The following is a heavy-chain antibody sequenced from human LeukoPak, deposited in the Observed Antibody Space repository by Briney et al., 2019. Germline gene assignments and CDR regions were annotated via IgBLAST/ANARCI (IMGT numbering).Heavy chain of an antibody. D-gene: IGHD3-3*01. CDR3: GAFTIFGVVIYYYYGMDV. J-gene: IGHJ6*02. CDR1: GYTFTGYY. CDR2: ISAYNGNT. V-gene: IGHV1-18*04. Sequence: ASVTVSCTASGYTFTGYYMHWVRQAPGQGLEWMGWISAYNGNTNYAQKLQGRVTMTTDTSTSTAYMELRSLRSDDTAVYYCGAFTIFGVVIYYYYGMDVWGQGTTVTVSS.